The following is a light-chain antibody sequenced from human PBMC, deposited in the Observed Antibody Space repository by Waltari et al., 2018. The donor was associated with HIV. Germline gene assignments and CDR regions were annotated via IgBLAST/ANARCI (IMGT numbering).Light chain of an antibody. CDR3: ATWDDSLNGVV. CDR2: SNN. V-gene: IGLV1-44*01. J-gene: IGLJ2*01. Sequence: QSVLTQPPSASGTPGQRVTISCSGSSSNIGSNTVNWYQHLPGTAPKVLIYSNNQRPSEVPDRFSGSKSGTSVSLAISGLQSEDEADYYWATWDDSLNGVVFGGGTKLTV. CDR1: SSNIGSNT.